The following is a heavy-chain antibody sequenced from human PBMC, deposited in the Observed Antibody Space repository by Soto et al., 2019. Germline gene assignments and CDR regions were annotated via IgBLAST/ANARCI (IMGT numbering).Heavy chain of an antibody. Sequence: PSETLSLTCTVSGSSMTNYYWSWIRQSPGKGLEWIGYIFHIGKTNYNPSLNGRVTLSIDTSKNQFSLKLTSVTAADTAVSSVARDRDSSYLTNEYFSGLEVWAQGAPVTISS. V-gene: IGHV4-59*01. CDR1: GSSMTNYY. CDR3: ARDRDSSYLTNEYFSGLEV. J-gene: IGHJ6*02. CDR2: IFHIGKT. D-gene: IGHD4-4*01.